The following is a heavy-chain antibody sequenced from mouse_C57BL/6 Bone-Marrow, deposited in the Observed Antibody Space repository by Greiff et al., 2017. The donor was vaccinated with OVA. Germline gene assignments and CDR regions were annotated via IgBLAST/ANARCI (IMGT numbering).Heavy chain of an antibody. Sequence: EVQLVASGGGLVKPGGSLKLSCSASGFTFSDYGMHWVRQAPEKGLEWVAYISSGSSTIYYADTVKGRFTISRDNAKNTLFLQMTSLRSEDTAIYYCARGRLRQVDYWGQGTTLTVSS. CDR3: ARGRLRQVDY. V-gene: IGHV5-17*01. D-gene: IGHD2-4*01. J-gene: IGHJ2*01. CDR1: GFTFSDYG. CDR2: ISSGSSTI.